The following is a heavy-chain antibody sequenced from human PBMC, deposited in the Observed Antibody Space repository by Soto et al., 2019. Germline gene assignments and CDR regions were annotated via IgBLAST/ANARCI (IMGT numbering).Heavy chain of an antibody. CDR3: SKDYAYGDSLPFAY. Sequence: EVQLLEAGGGLVQPGGSLRLSCAASGFSFRDYGMSWVRQAPGKGLEWLSAIIGIGDKAYYADSVRGRFTISRDNSKNTLSLQLNALGAEATAIYSCSKDYAYGDSLPFAYWGQGTLVTVSS. V-gene: IGHV3-23*01. D-gene: IGHD4-17*01. CDR2: IIGIGDKA. J-gene: IGHJ4*02. CDR1: GFSFRDYG.